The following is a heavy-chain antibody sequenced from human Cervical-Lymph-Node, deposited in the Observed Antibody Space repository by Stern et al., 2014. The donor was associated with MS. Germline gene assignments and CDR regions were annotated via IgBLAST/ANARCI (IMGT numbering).Heavy chain of an antibody. D-gene: IGHD2-2*02. J-gene: IGHJ4*02. V-gene: IGHV1-69*04. CDR1: GGTFSTYS. Sequence: VQLVQSGAEVKKPGSSVKVSCKASGGTFSTYSISWVRQAPGQGLEWMGRIIPIIDIANYAQKFQGRVTITADKSTNTAYMELSSLRSEDTAVYYCARGYCTSTSCYNDFDYWGQGTQVTVSS. CDR3: ARGYCTSTSCYNDFDY. CDR2: IIPIIDIA.